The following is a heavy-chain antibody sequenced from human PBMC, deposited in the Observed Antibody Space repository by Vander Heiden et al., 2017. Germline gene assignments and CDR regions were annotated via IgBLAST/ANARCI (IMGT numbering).Heavy chain of an antibody. CDR1: GYTFVTYA. CDR3: ARDSRRLALVRGVQDS. D-gene: IGHD3-10*01. Sequence: HGHLVQSGPVVKNRGASVKVSCKASGYTFVTYAVSWLRQATGQGLEWMGWISADNGDTYYAQKVQGRLTMTTDTSTSTAYMELSGLRDDDTAVYFCARDSRRLALVRGVQDSWGQGTLVTVSS. CDR2: ISADNGDT. V-gene: IGHV1-18*01. J-gene: IGHJ5*02.